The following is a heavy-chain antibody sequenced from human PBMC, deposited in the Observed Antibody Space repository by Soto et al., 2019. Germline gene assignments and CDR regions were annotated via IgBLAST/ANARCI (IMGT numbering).Heavy chain of an antibody. V-gene: IGHV1-69*06. D-gene: IGHD6-6*01. CDR2: IIPIFGTA. Sequence: SVKVSCKASGYTFTSYAMHWVRQAPGQRLEWMGGIIPIFGTANYAQKFQGRVTITADKSTSTAYMELSSLRSEDTAVYYCARATRSIAARQRTLAYYYYGMDVWGQGTTVTVSS. CDR1: GYTFTSYA. CDR3: ARATRSIAARQRTLAYYYYGMDV. J-gene: IGHJ6*02.